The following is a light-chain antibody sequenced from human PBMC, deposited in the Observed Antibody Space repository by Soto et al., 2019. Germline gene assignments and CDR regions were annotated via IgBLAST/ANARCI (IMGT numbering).Light chain of an antibody. CDR3: LQDYNYPWT. V-gene: IGKV1-6*01. CDR2: AAS. J-gene: IGKJ1*01. CDR1: QDIRND. Sequence: AIQMTQSPSSLSASVGDRVTITCRASQDIRNDLGWYQEKPRQAPKLLIYAASNLQSGVPSRFSGSGSGEDFPLTISRLQPDDFATYYYLQDYNYPWTFGQGTKVEI.